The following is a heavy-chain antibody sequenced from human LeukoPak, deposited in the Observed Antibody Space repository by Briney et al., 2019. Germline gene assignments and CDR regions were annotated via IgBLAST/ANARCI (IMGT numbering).Heavy chain of an antibody. CDR1: GFTVSSNY. J-gene: IGHJ4*02. CDR2: IYSGGST. CDR3: ASLGSSSWYGFDY. V-gene: IGHV3-66*01. D-gene: IGHD6-13*01. Sequence: GGSLRLSCAAPGFTVSSNYMSWVRQAPGKGLEWVSVIYSGGSTYYADSVKGRFTISRDNSKNTLYLQMNSLRAEDTAVYYCASLGSSSWYGFDYWGQGTLVTVPS.